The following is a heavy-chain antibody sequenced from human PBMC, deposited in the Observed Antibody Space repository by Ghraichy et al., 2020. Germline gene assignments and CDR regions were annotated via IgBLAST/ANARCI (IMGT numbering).Heavy chain of an antibody. CDR3: AAGFWSGYYSWFDP. Sequence: SVKVSCKVSEFTFTSSAIQWVRQARGQRLEWIGLIVVGNNDKKYAQDFQERVTITRDMSTNTVYMELSSLRSEDTAVYYCAAGFWSGYYSWFDPWGQGTLVTVS. CDR1: EFTFTSSA. D-gene: IGHD3-3*01. CDR2: IVVGNNDK. J-gene: IGHJ5*02. V-gene: IGHV1-58*02.